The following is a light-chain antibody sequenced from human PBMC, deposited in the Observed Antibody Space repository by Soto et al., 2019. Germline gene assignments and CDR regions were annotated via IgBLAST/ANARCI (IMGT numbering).Light chain of an antibody. CDR3: SSYTSSSTYV. CDR2: EVS. V-gene: IGLV2-14*01. CDR1: SSDVGGYNY. Sequence: QSALTQPASVSGSPGQSITISCTGTSSDVGGYNYVSWYQQHPGKAPKFLIYEVSNRPSGVSNRFSGSKSGNTASLTISGLQAEYEADYYCSSYTSSSTYVFGTGTKVTVL. J-gene: IGLJ1*01.